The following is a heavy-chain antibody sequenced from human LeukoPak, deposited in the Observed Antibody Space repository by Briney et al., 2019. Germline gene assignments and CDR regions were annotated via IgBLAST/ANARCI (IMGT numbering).Heavy chain of an antibody. J-gene: IGHJ6*02. CDR3: AKRASSGSPQNYYYYGMDV. Sequence: PGGSLRLSCAASGFTFSSNAMSWVRQAPGRGLEWVSAISGSGGSTYYADSVKGRFTISRDNSKNTLYLQMNSLRAEDTAVYYCAKRASSGSPQNYYYYGMDVWGQGTTVTVSS. D-gene: IGHD1-26*01. CDR1: GFTFSSNA. CDR2: ISGSGGST. V-gene: IGHV3-23*01.